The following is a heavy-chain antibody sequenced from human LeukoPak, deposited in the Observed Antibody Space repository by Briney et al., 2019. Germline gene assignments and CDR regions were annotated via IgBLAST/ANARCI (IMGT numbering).Heavy chain of an antibody. CDR1: GGSISSYY. CDR3: ASSHSGSYSMDY. Sequence: SETLSLTCTVSGGSISSYYWSWIRQPPGKGLEWIGYIYYSGSTNYNPSLKSRVTRSVDTSKNQFSLKLSSVTAADTAVYYCASSHSGSYSMDYWGQGTLVTVSS. D-gene: IGHD1-26*01. J-gene: IGHJ4*02. V-gene: IGHV4-59*08. CDR2: IYYSGST.